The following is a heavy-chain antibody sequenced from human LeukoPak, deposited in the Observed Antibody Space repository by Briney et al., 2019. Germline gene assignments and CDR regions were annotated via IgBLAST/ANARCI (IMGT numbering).Heavy chain of an antibody. Sequence: GGSLRLSCAASGFTFSDYYMSWIRQAPGKGLERVAVISYDGSNKYYADSVKGRFTISRDNSKNTLYLQMNSLRAEDTAVYYCARPTTVVTSNWFDPWGQGTLVTVSS. CDR3: ARPTTVVTSNWFDP. D-gene: IGHD4-17*01. CDR1: GFTFSDYY. CDR2: ISYDGSNK. J-gene: IGHJ5*02. V-gene: IGHV3-30-3*01.